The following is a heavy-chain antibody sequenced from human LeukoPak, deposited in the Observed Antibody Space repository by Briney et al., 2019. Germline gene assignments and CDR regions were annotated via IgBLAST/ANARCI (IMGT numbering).Heavy chain of an antibody. CDR3: ARDLRAYYYDSSGYYYYAFDI. CDR2: ISAYNGNT. J-gene: IGHJ3*02. D-gene: IGHD3-22*01. V-gene: IGHV1-18*01. CDR1: GYTFTSYG. Sequence: ASVKVSCKASGYTFTSYGISWVRQAPGQGLEWMGWISAYNGNTNYAQKLQGRVTMTTDTSTSTAYMELRSLRSDDTAVYYCARDLRAYYYDSSGYYYYAFDIWGQGTMVTVS.